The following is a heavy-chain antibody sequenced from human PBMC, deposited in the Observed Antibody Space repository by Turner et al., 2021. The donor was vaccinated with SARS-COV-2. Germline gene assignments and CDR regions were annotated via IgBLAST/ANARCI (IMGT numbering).Heavy chain of an antibody. CDR1: GGSISSNSYY. J-gene: IGHJ4*02. Sequence: QLQLQESGPGLVKPSETLSLTCTVSGGSISSNSYYWGWIRQPPGKGLEWIGSIYYSGSTYYNPSLKSRVTISADTTKNQFSLKLSSVTAADTAVYYCACGYYSRGDYWGQGTLVTVSS. CDR3: ACGYYSRGDY. CDR2: IYYSGST. D-gene: IGHD3-3*01. V-gene: IGHV4-39*01.